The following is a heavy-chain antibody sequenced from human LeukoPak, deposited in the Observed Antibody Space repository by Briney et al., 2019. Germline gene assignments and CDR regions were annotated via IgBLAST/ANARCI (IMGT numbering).Heavy chain of an antibody. D-gene: IGHD3-3*01. CDR3: ARGNHYDFWSGYYYYYMDV. CDR2: INHSGST. J-gene: IGHJ6*03. V-gene: IGHV4-34*01. Sequence: SSETLSLTCAVYGGSFSGYYWSWIRQPPGKGLEWIGEINHSGSTNYNPSLKSRVTISVDTSKNQFSLKLSSETAADTAVYYCARGNHYDFWSGYYYYYMDVWGKGTTVTVS. CDR1: GGSFSGYY.